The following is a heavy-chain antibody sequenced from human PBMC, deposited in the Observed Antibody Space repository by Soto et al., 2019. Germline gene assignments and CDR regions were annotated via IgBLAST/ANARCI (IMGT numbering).Heavy chain of an antibody. CDR3: ARRYGYSFDY. V-gene: IGHV4-59*08. CDR2: IYNSGRT. Sequence: SETLSLTCTVSGGSISSYYWSWIRQPPGKGLEWIGYIYNSGRTNYNPSLKSRDTISVGTSKNQFSLKLSSVTAADTAVYYCARRYGYSFDYWGQGTLVTVSS. J-gene: IGHJ4*02. CDR1: GGSISSYY. D-gene: IGHD1-1*01.